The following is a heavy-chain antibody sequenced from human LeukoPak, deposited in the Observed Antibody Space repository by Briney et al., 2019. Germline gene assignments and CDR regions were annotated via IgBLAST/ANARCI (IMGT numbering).Heavy chain of an antibody. D-gene: IGHD6-19*01. CDR2: ISWNSGSI. CDR3: AKDAYSSGWSYYFDY. Sequence: GGSLRLSCAASGFTFDDYAMRWVRQAPGKGLEWVSGISWNSGSIGYADSVKGRFTISRDNAKNSLYLQMNSLRAEDTALYYCAKDAYSSGWSYYFDYWGQGTLVTVSS. V-gene: IGHV3-9*01. J-gene: IGHJ4*02. CDR1: GFTFDDYA.